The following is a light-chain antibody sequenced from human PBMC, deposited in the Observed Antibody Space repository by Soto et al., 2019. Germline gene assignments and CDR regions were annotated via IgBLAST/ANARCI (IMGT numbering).Light chain of an antibody. CDR1: QSVSSSY. CDR3: HQYDSWT. J-gene: IGKJ1*01. V-gene: IGKV3-20*01. CDR2: GAS. Sequence: EVVLTQSPDTLSLSPGEGATLSCRASQSVSSSYLAWYQQKPGQAPRLLIYGASIRATGIPDRFSGSGSGTDFTLTISRLEPEDFAVYYCHQYDSWTFGQGTKVDIK.